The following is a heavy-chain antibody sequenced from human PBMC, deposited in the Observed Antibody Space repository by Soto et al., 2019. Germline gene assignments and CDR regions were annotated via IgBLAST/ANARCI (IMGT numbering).Heavy chain of an antibody. D-gene: IGHD6-13*01. J-gene: IGHJ4*02. CDR2: ISGSGGST. Sequence: PGGSLRLSCAASGFTFSSYAMSWVRQAPGKGLEWVSAISGSGGSTYYADSVKGRFTISRDNSKNTLYLQMNSLRAEDTAVYYCAKDSLYSSSWLYDYWGQGTLVTVSS. CDR3: AKDSLYSSSWLYDY. V-gene: IGHV3-23*01. CDR1: GFTFSSYA.